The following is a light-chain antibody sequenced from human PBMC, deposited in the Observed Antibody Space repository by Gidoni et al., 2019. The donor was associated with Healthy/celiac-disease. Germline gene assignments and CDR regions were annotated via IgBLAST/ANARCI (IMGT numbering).Light chain of an antibody. V-gene: IGLV2-23*01. CDR1: SSDVGSYNL. J-gene: IGLJ2*01. CDR2: EGS. Sequence: QSALTQPAYVSGSPGQSITISCTGTSSDVGSYNLVSWYQQHPVKAPKLMIYEGSKRPSGVSNRFSGSKSGNTASLTISGLQAEDEADYYCCSYAGSSTWVFGGGTKLTVL. CDR3: CSYAGSSTWV.